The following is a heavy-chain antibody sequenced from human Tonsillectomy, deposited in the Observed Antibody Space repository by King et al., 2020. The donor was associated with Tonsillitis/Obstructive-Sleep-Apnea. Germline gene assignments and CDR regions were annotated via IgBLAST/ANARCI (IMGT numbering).Heavy chain of an antibody. J-gene: IGHJ4*02. CDR3: ARGGSWSYYFDY. V-gene: IGHV3-53*01. D-gene: IGHD6-13*01. Sequence: VQLVESGGGLIQPGGSLRLSCAASWFTVSINYMSLGRQAPGKGLEWVSGIYSGGCTYSADSVKGRFTTSRDNTTNTLYLQRNSLGAEDTAVYYCARGGSWSYYFDYWGQGTLVTVSS. CDR2: IYSGGCT. CDR1: WFTVSINY.